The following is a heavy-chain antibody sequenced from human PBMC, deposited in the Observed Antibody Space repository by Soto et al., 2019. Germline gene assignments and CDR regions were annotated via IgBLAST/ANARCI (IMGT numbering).Heavy chain of an antibody. CDR3: AKDLERRKLVVVVGDNWFDP. V-gene: IGHV3-30*18. D-gene: IGHD2-15*01. J-gene: IGHJ5*02. Sequence: GGSLRLSCAASGFTFSSYGMHWVRQAPGKGLEWVAVISYDGSNKYYADSVKGRFTISRDNSKNTLYLQMNSLRAEDTAVYYCAKDLERRKLVVVVGDNWFDPWGQGTLVTVSS. CDR2: ISYDGSNK. CDR1: GFTFSSYG.